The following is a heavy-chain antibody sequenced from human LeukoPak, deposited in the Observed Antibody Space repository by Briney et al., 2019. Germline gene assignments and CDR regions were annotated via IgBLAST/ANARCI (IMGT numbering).Heavy chain of an antibody. V-gene: IGHV1-69*04. D-gene: IGHD2-2*01. CDR2: IIPIFGIA. Sequence: SVKVSCKASGGTFSSYAISWVRQAPGQGLEWMGRIIPIFGIANYAQKFQGRVTITADKSTSTAYMELSSLRSEDTAVYYRARDIEEPLGYCSSTSCERRYNWFDPWGQGTLVTVSS. CDR1: GGTFSSYA. CDR3: ARDIEEPLGYCSSTSCERRYNWFDP. J-gene: IGHJ5*02.